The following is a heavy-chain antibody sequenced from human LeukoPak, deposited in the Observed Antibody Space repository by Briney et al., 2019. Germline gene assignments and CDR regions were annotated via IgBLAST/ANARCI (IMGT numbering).Heavy chain of an antibody. V-gene: IGHV1-18*01. J-gene: IGHJ5*02. D-gene: IGHD1-26*01. CDR1: GYTFTSYG. Sequence: GPVKVSCKASGYTFTSYGISWVRQAPGQGLEWMGWISAYNGNTNYAQKLQGRVTMTTDTSTSTAYMELRSLRSDDTAVYYCARGPMRELLILSWFDPWGQGTLVTVSS. CDR2: ISAYNGNT. CDR3: ARGPMRELLILSWFDP.